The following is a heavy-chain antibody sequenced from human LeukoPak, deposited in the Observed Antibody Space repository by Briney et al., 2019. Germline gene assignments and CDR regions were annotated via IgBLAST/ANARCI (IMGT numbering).Heavy chain of an antibody. CDR3: AKDSVLVRERPH. CDR1: GFQFSSFA. D-gene: IGHD6-13*01. J-gene: IGHJ4*02. V-gene: IGHV3-23*01. CDR2: IRTVGDDP. Sequence: AGGSLRLSCVASGFQFSSFAMSWVRQAPGRGLQWVSAIRTVGDDPSYADSVRGRFTISRDNSKNTLYLQMNSLRAEDTAVYYCAKDSVLVRERPHWGQGTLVTVSS.